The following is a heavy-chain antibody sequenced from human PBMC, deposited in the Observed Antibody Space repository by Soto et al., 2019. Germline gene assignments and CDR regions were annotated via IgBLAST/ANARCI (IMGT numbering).Heavy chain of an antibody. CDR1: GYTFTSYD. CDR2: MNPNSGNT. D-gene: IGHD3-9*01. J-gene: IGHJ3*02. V-gene: IGHV1-8*01. Sequence: GASVKVSCKASGYTFTSYDINWVRQATGQGLEWMGWMNPNSGNTGYAQKFQGRVTMTRNTSISTAYMELSSLRSEDTAVYYCARGQDDILTGLDAFDIWGQGTMVTVSS. CDR3: ARGQDDILTGLDAFDI.